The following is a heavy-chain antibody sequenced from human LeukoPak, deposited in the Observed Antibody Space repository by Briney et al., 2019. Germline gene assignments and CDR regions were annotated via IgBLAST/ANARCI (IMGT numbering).Heavy chain of an antibody. CDR2: IYYSGST. V-gene: IGHV4-59*01. CDR3: ARVHSNYYGSGSYYPFDY. D-gene: IGHD3-10*01. J-gene: IGHJ4*02. Sequence: SETLSLTCTVSGGSIRSYYWSWIRQPPGKGLEWIGCIYYSGSTNYNPSLKSRVTISVDTSKNQFSLKLNSVTAADTAVYYCARVHSNYYGSGSYYPFDYWGQGTLVTVSS. CDR1: GGSIRSYY.